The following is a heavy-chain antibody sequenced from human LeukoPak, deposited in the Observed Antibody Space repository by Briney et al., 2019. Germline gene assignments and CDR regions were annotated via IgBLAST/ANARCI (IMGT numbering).Heavy chain of an antibody. CDR3: ARARGGSGSYYSFDY. CDR1: GGSISSGDYY. D-gene: IGHD3-10*01. V-gene: IGHV4-61*08. Sequence: PSETLSLTCTVSGGSISSGDYYWSWIRQPPGKGLEWIGYIYYSGSTNYNPSLKSRVTISVDTSKNQFSLKLSSVTAADTAVYYCARARGGSGSYYSFDYWGQGTLVTVSS. J-gene: IGHJ4*02. CDR2: IYYSGST.